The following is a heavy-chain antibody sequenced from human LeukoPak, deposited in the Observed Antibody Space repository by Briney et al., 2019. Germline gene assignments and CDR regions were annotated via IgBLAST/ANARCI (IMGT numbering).Heavy chain of an antibody. V-gene: IGHV3-30*01. CDR1: GFTFSSYA. Sequence: GRSLRLSCAASGFTFSSYAMHWVRQAPGKGLEWVAVISYDGSNKYYADSVKGRFTISRDNSKNTPYLQMNSLRAEDTAVYYCARARTIRDRGDYWGQGTLVTVSS. D-gene: IGHD4/OR15-4a*01. CDR3: ARARTIRDRGDY. CDR2: ISYDGSNK. J-gene: IGHJ4*02.